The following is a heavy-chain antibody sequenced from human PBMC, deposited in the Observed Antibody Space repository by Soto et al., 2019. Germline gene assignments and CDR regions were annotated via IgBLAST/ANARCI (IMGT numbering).Heavy chain of an antibody. CDR1: GYTTTSYD. V-gene: IGHV1-8*01. CDR3: ARGQSTVTTGKIYYYYGMDV. CDR2: MNPNSGNT. Sequence: GSSVKVPCKASGYTTTSYDINWVRHATGQGLEWMGWMNPNSGNTGYAQKFQGRVTMTRNTSISTAYMELSSLISEDTAVDYCARGQSTVTTGKIYYYYGMDVWGQGTTVTVAS. D-gene: IGHD4-17*01. J-gene: IGHJ6*02.